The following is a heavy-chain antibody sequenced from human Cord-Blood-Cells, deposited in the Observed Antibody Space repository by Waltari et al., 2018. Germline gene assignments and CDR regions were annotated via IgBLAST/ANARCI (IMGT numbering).Heavy chain of an antibody. CDR1: GYSISSGYL. D-gene: IGHD3-3*01. Sequence: QVQLQESGPGLVKPSETLSLTCTVSGYSISSGYLWGWIRPPPGKGLEWIGSIYHSGSTYYNPSLKSRVTISVDTSKNQFSLKLSSVTAADTAVYYCARDLRVRFLEWLFDYWGQGTLVTVSS. V-gene: IGHV4-38-2*02. CDR3: ARDLRVRFLEWLFDY. CDR2: IYHSGST. J-gene: IGHJ4*02.